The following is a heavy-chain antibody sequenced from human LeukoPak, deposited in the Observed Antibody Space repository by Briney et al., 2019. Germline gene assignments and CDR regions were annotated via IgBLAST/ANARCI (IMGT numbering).Heavy chain of an antibody. CDR1: GFTFEDYT. J-gene: IGHJ4*02. Sequence: GGSLRLSCAASGFTFEDYTMHWVRQAPGKGLEWVSGISWNSGSIGYADSVKGRFTISRDNAKNSLYLQMNSLRAEDTAVYYCARVNDFWSGYYIDYWGQGTLVTVSS. D-gene: IGHD3-3*01. CDR3: ARVNDFWSGYYIDY. V-gene: IGHV3-9*01. CDR2: ISWNSGSI.